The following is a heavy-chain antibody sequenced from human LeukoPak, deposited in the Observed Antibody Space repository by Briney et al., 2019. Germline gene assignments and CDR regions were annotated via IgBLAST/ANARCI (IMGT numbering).Heavy chain of an antibody. CDR1: GGSISSYY. CDR2: MYHSGTT. D-gene: IGHD6-13*01. V-gene: IGHV4-59*01. CDR3: ASRIAVAVNDAFDI. Sequence: KPSETLSLTCTVSGGSISSYYWTWIRQPPGKGLEWIGYMYHSGTTEYNPSLKSRVTISVDMSKNQFSLRLSSVTAADTAVYYCASRIAVAVNDAFDIWGQGTMVTVSS. J-gene: IGHJ3*02.